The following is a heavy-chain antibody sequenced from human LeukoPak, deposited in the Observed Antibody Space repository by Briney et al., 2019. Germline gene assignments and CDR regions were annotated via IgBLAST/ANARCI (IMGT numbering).Heavy chain of an antibody. J-gene: IGHJ5*02. CDR2: IYYSGST. CDR3: ARAYCGGDCYPPYNWFDP. CDR1: GGSISSYY. V-gene: IGHV4-59*01. D-gene: IGHD2-21*01. Sequence: SETLSLTCTVSGGSISSYYWSWIRQPPGKGLEWIGYIYYSGSTNYNPSLKSRVTISVDTSKNQFSLKLSSVTAADTAVYYCARAYCGGDCYPPYNWFDPWGQGTLVTVSS.